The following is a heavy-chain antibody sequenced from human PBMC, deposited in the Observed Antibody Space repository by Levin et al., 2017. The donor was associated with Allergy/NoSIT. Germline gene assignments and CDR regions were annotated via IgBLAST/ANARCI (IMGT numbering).Heavy chain of an antibody. Sequence: LSLTCAASGFTFDDYAMHWVRQAPGKGLEWVSGISWNSGSIGYADSVKGRFTISRDNAKNSLYLQMNSLRAEDTALYYCAKDIGGILWFGELGLDYWGQGTLVTVSS. CDR3: AKDIGGILWFGELGLDY. CDR2: ISWNSGSI. V-gene: IGHV3-9*01. J-gene: IGHJ4*02. CDR1: GFTFDDYA. D-gene: IGHD3-10*01.